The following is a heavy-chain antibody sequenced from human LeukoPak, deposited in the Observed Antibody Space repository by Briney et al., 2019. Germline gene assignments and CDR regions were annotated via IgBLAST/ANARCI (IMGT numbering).Heavy chain of an antibody. V-gene: IGHV3-7*01. CDR2: IKRDGSDK. D-gene: IGHD1-1*01. CDR1: GFTFSSYW. CDR3: ARDQTGTTWKTYGMDV. J-gene: IGHJ6*02. Sequence: GGSLRLSCAASGFTFSSYWMTWVRQAPGKGLEWVANIKRDGSDKYYVGSVDGRFTISRDNAQNSLYLQMNSLRAEDTAVYYCARDQTGTTWKTYGMDVWGQGTTVTVSS.